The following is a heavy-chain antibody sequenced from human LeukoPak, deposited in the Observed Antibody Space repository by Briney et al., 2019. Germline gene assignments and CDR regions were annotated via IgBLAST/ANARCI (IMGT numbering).Heavy chain of an antibody. D-gene: IGHD6-13*01. CDR3: ARYGIAAAGFSYYYYYMDV. Sequence: SETLSLTCAVYGGSFSGYYWSWIRQLPGKGLEWIGEINHSGSTNYNPSLKSRVTISVDTSKNQFSLKLSSVTAADTAVYYCARYGIAAAGFSYYYYYMDVWGKGTTVTVSS. J-gene: IGHJ6*03. CDR1: GGSFSGYY. V-gene: IGHV4-34*01. CDR2: INHSGST.